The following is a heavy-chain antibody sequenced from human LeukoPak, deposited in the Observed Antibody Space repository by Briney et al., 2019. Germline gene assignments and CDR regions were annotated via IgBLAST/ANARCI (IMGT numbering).Heavy chain of an antibody. CDR2: IYYSGST. J-gene: IGHJ5*02. V-gene: IGHV4-30-4*01. CDR1: GGSISSGDYY. CDR3: ARAPRELLLNWFEP. D-gene: IGHD2-15*01. Sequence: SETLSLTCTVSGGSISSGDYYWSWIRQPPGKGLEWIGYIYYSGSTYYNPSLKSRVTISVDTSKNQFSLKLSSVTAADTAVYYCARAPRELLLNWFEPWGQGTLVTVSS.